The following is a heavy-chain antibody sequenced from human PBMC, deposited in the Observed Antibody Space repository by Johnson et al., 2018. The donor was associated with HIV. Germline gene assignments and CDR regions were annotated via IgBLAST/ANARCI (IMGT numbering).Heavy chain of an antibody. D-gene: IGHD3-9*01. V-gene: IGHV3-30-3*01. Sequence: QMQLVESGGGVVQPGRSLRLSCAAPEFTFGRFSLHCVRQPPGKGLEWVSLISYDGNNKHYADSVKGRFSISRDNSKNTLYLQMNSLRVEDTAVYYCASEIVYDILTGAFDIWGQGTMVTVSS. CDR1: EFTFGRFS. J-gene: IGHJ3*02. CDR2: ISYDGNNK. CDR3: ASEIVYDILTGAFDI.